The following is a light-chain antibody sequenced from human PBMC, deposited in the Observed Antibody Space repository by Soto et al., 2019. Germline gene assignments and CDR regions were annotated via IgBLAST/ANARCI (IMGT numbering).Light chain of an antibody. V-gene: IGKV3-11*01. CDR3: QQRTNWPLT. CDR2: DAS. CDR1: QRVGRS. Sequence: EIVLTQSPATLSLSPGERATLSCRASQRVGRSLAWYQQKPGQAPRLLIYDASTRATGIPARFSGSGSGTDFTLTISSLEPEDFAVYYCQQRTNWPLTFGGGTKVEIK. J-gene: IGKJ4*01.